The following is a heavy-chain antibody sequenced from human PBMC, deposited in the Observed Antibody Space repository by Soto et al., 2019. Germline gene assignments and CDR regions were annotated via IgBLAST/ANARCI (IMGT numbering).Heavy chain of an antibody. Sequence: ASVKVSCKASGYTFTSYDINWVRQATGQGLEWMGWMNPNSGNTGYAQKFQGRVTMTRNTSISTAYMELSSLRSEDTAVYYCARVQNVYDFWSGYYYYYMDVWGKGTTVTAP. V-gene: IGHV1-8*01. J-gene: IGHJ6*03. CDR3: ARVQNVYDFWSGYYYYYMDV. CDR2: MNPNSGNT. D-gene: IGHD3-3*01. CDR1: GYTFTSYD.